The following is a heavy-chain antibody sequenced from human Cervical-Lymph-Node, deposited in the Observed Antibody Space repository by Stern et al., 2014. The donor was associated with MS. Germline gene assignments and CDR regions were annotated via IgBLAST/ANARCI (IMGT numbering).Heavy chain of an antibody. CDR2: INSGGYT. J-gene: IGHJ6*02. D-gene: IGHD2-21*01. CDR1: GFSVSSNY. Sequence: EVQLVESGGGLIPPGGSLRLSCAVSGFSVSSNYMSWVRQAPGKGLEWVSVINSGGYTYYADSVKGRFTISRDTSKNTLHLQMNSLRAEDTALYFCARENTRLYSMDVWGQGTPVTVSS. CDR3: ARENTRLYSMDV. V-gene: IGHV3-53*01.